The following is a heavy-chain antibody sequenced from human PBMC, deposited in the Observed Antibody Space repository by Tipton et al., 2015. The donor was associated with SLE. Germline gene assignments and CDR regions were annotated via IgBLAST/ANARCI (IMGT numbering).Heavy chain of an antibody. CDR2: INTDETII. CDR3: AREKPVPAGLSDWFDP. D-gene: IGHD2-2*01. CDR1: GFTFSNYW. Sequence: SLRLSCAASGFTFSNYWMHWVRRAPGKGLVWVARINTDETIINYADSVKGRFTISRDNAKTRLYLQMNSLRVEDTAVYYCAREKPVPAGLSDWFDPWGQGTLVTVSS. V-gene: IGHV3-74*01. J-gene: IGHJ5*02.